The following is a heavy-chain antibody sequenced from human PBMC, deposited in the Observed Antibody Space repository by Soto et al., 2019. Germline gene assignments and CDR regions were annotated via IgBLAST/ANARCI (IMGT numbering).Heavy chain of an antibody. Sequence: QVQLQESGPGLVKPSGTLSLTCAVSGVSIGSHDWWTWVRQPPGKGLEWIGESHQSGNTNYNSSLESRVTISLDNSKNHFSLQLSSVTVADTAVYYCATRDTGRVYWGQGTLVTVSS. J-gene: IGHJ4*02. D-gene: IGHD5-18*01. CDR1: GVSIGSHDW. CDR3: ATRDTGRVY. V-gene: IGHV4-4*02. CDR2: SHQSGNT.